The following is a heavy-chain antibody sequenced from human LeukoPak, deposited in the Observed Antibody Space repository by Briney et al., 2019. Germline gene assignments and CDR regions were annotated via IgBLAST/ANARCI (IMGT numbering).Heavy chain of an antibody. CDR3: ATGALLHQYDNDAFDI. Sequence: ASVKVSCKVSGYTLTELSMHWVRQAPGKGLEWMGGFDPEDGETIYAQKFQGRVTMTEDTSTDTAYMELSSLRSEDTAVYYCATGALLHQYDNDAFDIWGQGTMVTVSS. V-gene: IGHV1-24*01. CDR2: FDPEDGET. CDR1: GYTLTELS. D-gene: IGHD2/OR15-2a*01. J-gene: IGHJ3*02.